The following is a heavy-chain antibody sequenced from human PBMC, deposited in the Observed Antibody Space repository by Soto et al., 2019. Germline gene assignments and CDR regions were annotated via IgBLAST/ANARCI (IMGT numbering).Heavy chain of an antibody. CDR3: ARAMGASTRDRFRSAAACYVAGGY. Sequence: QVQLVQSGAEVKKPGSSVKVSCKASGGTFSSYAITWVGQAPGQGLEWMGGLIPIFDTTNYAQKFQGRVTIAADETTSTAYMELSRLRSEDTAVYYCARAMGASTRDRFRSAAACYVAGGYWGQGTLVTVSS. J-gene: IGHJ4*02. CDR2: LIPIFDTT. D-gene: IGHD2-21*02. V-gene: IGHV1-69*01. CDR1: GGTFSSYA.